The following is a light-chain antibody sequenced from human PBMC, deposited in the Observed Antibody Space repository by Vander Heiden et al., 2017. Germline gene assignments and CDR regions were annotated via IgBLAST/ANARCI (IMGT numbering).Light chain of an antibody. V-gene: IGKV3-15*01. CDR3: QQYNNWPQT. CDR2: TAS. Sequence: ETVMTQSPATLSVSPGERATLSCRASQSVSSNLAWYQQKPGQAPRLLIYTASTRATGIPARFSGSGSGTEFTLTISSLQSEDFAVYYCQQYNNWPQTFGQWTKLELK. CDR1: QSVSSN. J-gene: IGKJ2*01.